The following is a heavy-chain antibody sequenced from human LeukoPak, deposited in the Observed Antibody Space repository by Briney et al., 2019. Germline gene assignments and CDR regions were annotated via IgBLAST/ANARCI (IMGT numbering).Heavy chain of an antibody. V-gene: IGHV3-30*02. CDR3: AKDLGTVTTVTTYFDY. CDR2: IRYDGSNK. Sequence: GGSLRLSCAASGFTFSSYGMHWVRQAPGKGLEWVAFIRYDGSNKYYADSVKGRFTISRDDSKNTPYLQMNSLRAEDTAVYYCAKDLGTVTTVTTYFDYWGQGTLVTVSS. D-gene: IGHD4-17*01. J-gene: IGHJ4*02. CDR1: GFTFSSYG.